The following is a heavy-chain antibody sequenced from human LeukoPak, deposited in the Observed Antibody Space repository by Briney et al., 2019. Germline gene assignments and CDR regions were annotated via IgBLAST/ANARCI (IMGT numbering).Heavy chain of an antibody. Sequence: GESLKISCKGSGYSFTSYWIGWVRQMPGKGLEWMGMIYPGDSDTRYSPSFQGQVTISTDKSISTAYLQWSSLKASDTAMYYCASGYCSSPSCAHDALDIWGQGTMVTVSS. J-gene: IGHJ3*02. CDR2: IYPGDSDT. CDR3: ASGYCSSPSCAHDALDI. CDR1: GYSFTSYW. D-gene: IGHD2-2*01. V-gene: IGHV5-51*01.